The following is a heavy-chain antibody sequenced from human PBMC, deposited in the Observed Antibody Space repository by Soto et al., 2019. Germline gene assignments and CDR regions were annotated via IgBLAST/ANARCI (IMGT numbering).Heavy chain of an antibody. CDR1: GYSFTGYY. Sequence: ASVKVSCKASGYSFTGYYIHWVRQAPGQGLEWMGWIKCNSGDINYAQKFQGRVTMTRDTSISTAYMELSRVRSDDTAVYYCVRLGRETKTTDFWGQGTLVTVSS. CDR3: VRLGRETKTTDF. J-gene: IGHJ4*02. V-gene: IGHV1-2*02. CDR2: IKCNSGDI. D-gene: IGHD1-7*01.